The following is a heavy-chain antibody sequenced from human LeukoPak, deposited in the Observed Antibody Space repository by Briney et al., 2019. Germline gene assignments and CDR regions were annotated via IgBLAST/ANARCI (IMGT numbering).Heavy chain of an antibody. CDR2: ISAYNGNT. CDR3: ARGQVDTLYYYYYMDV. D-gene: IGHD5-18*01. CDR1: GYTFTSYG. V-gene: IGHV1-18*01. J-gene: IGHJ6*03. Sequence: ASVKVSCKASGYTFTSYGISWVRQAPGQGLEWMGWISAYNGNTNYAQKFQGRLTMTRNTSISTAYMELSSLRSEDTAVYYCARGQVDTLYYYYYMDVWAKGPRSPSP.